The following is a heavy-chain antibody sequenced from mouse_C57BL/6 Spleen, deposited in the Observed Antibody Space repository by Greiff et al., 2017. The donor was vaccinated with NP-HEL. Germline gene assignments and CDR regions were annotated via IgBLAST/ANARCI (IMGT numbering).Heavy chain of an antibody. CDR3: ARGCTTVVASYWYFDV. CDR1: GFTFSSYA. J-gene: IGHJ1*03. D-gene: IGHD1-1*01. Sequence: EVNLVESGGGLVKPGGSLKLSCAASGFTFSSYAMSWVRQTPEKRLEWVATISDGGSYTYYPDNVKGRFTISRDNAKNNLYLQMSHLKSEDTAMYYCARGCTTVVASYWYFDVWGTGTTVTVSS. CDR2: ISDGGSYT. V-gene: IGHV5-4*03.